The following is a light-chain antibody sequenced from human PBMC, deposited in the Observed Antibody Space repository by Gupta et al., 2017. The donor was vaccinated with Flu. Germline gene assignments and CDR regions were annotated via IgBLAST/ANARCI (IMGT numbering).Light chain of an antibody. V-gene: IGKV1-39*01. Sequence: PSSLSAAVGDRVTITCRASQNIDESLNWYQQRPGQSPAPLIFHSSTLESGIPSRFSGSGSGTDFTLSISKLQPEDFATYHCQQTDVAPFTFGQGTRL. CDR2: HSS. CDR1: QNIDES. CDR3: QQTDVAPFT. J-gene: IGKJ5*01.